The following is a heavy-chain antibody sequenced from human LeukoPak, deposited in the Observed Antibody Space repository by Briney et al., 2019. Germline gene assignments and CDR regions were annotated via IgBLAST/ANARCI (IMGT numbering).Heavy chain of an antibody. D-gene: IGHD2-2*01. CDR1: GYTFTSYY. Sequence: ASVKVSCKASGYTFTSYYMHWVRQAPGQGLEWMGIINPSGGSTSYAQKFQGRVTMTRDMSTSTVYMELSSLRSEDTAVYYCARDKGTYCSSTSCHSTLNWFDPWGQGTLVTVSS. J-gene: IGHJ5*02. V-gene: IGHV1-46*01. CDR2: INPSGGST. CDR3: ARDKGTYCSSTSCHSTLNWFDP.